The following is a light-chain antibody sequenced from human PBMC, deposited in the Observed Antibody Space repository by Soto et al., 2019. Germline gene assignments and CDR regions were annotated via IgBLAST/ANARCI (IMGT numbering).Light chain of an antibody. Sequence: QLVLTQSPSASASLGASVKLTCTLSSGHSSYAIAWHQQQPEKGPRYLMKLNSDGSHSKGDGIPDRFSGFSAGAERYLTISSLQSEDEAGYYCQTWGTGVWVFGGGSEVTVL. CDR2: LNSDGSH. CDR1: SGHSSYA. V-gene: IGLV4-69*01. CDR3: QTWGTGVWV. J-gene: IGLJ3*02.